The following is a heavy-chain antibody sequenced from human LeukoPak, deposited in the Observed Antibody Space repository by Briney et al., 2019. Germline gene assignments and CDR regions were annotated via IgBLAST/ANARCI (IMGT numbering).Heavy chain of an antibody. D-gene: IGHD3-10*01. Sequence: SETLSLTCAVYGGSFSGYYWSWIRQPPGKGLEWIGEINQSGSTNYNPSLKSRVTISVDTSKNQFSLKLSSVTAADTAVYYCARVSTYYYGSGTLGYWGQGTLVTVSS. J-gene: IGHJ4*02. V-gene: IGHV4-34*01. CDR1: GGSFSGYY. CDR2: INQSGST. CDR3: ARVSTYYYGSGTLGY.